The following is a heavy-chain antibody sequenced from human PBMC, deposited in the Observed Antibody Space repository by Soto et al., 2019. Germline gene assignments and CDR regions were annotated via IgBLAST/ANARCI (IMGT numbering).Heavy chain of an antibody. V-gene: IGHV4-31*03. CDR2: IYYSGNT. CDR3: ARDRVVPAEHYYYYGMDV. Sequence: SETLSLTCTVSGGSISSGGVYWSWIRQHPGKGLEWIGYIYYSGNTYYNPSLKSRVTMSVDTSKNEFSLKLRCVTAADTAEEYCARDRVVPAEHYYYYGMDVWGQGTTVTLSS. CDR1: GGSISSGGVY. J-gene: IGHJ6*02. D-gene: IGHD2-2*01.